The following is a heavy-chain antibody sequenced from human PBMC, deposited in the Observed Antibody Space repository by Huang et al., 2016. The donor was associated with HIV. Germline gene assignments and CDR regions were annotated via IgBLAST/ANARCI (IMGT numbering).Heavy chain of an antibody. V-gene: IGHV3-23*01. CDR2: ISGSGGRT. CDR1: GFTFSNYA. D-gene: IGHD5-18*01. CDR3: AEEVSGYSYGIDY. Sequence: EVQLLESGGGLVQPGGSLRLSCLASGFTFSNYAMSWVRQAQGKGLEWVSAISGSGGRTYYADSVKGRFTISRDNFKNTLYLQMNSLRAEDTAVYYCAEEVSGYSYGIDYWGQGTLVTVSS. J-gene: IGHJ4*02.